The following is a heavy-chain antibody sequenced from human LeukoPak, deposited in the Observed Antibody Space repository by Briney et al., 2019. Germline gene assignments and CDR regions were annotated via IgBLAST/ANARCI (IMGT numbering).Heavy chain of an antibody. J-gene: IGHJ6*03. D-gene: IGHD7-27*01. V-gene: IGHV4-34*01. CDR1: GGSFSGYY. CDR2: INHSGST. Sequence: SETLSLTCAVYGGSFSGYYWSWIRQPPGKGLEWIGEINHSGSTNYNPSLKSRVTISVDTSKNQFSLKLSSVTAADTAVYYCARSRPGFYYYYYMDVWGKGTTVTVSS. CDR3: ARSRPGFYYYYYMDV.